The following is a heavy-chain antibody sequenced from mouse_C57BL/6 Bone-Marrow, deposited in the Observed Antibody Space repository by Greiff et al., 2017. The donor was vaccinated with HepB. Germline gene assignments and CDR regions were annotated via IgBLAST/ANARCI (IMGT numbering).Heavy chain of an antibody. CDR2: INPYNGGT. Sequence: VQLQQSGPVLVKPGASVKMSCKASGYTFTDYYMNWVKQSHGKSLEWIGVINPYNGGTSYNQKFKGKATLTVDKSSSTAYMELNSLTSEDSAVYYCAREGYLLWLRRGFDYWGQGTTLTVSS. CDR1: GYTFTDYY. D-gene: IGHD2-2*01. V-gene: IGHV1-19*01. J-gene: IGHJ2*01. CDR3: AREGYLLWLRRGFDY.